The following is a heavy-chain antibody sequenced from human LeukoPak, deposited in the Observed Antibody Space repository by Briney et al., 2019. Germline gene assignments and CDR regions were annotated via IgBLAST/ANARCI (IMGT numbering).Heavy chain of an antibody. J-gene: IGHJ4*02. CDR1: GYTFTSYY. D-gene: IGHD6-13*01. CDR3: ATIEATGSNFDY. V-gene: IGHV1-46*01. Sequence: ASVKVSCKASGYTFTSYYMHRVRQAPGQGLEWMGIINPSGGTTTYAQKFQGRVSMTRDMSTSTVYMELSSLRSEDTAVYYCATIEATGSNFDYWGQGTLVTVSS. CDR2: INPSGGTT.